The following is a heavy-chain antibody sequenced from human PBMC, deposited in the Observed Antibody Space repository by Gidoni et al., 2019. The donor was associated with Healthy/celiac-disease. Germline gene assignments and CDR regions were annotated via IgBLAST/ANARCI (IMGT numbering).Heavy chain of an antibody. V-gene: IGHV3-23*01. D-gene: IGHD4-17*01. Sequence: EVQLLESGGGLVQPGGSLILSCAASGFTFSSYAMSWVRQAPGKGLEWVSAISGSGGSTYYADSGKGRFTISRDNSKNTLYLQMNSLRAEDTAVYYCAKSYGDLGSGFDYWGQGTLVTVSS. CDR3: AKSYGDLGSGFDY. J-gene: IGHJ4*02. CDR2: ISGSGGST. CDR1: GFTFSSYA.